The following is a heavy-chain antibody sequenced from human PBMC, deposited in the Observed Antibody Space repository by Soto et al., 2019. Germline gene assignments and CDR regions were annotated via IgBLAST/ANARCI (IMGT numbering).Heavy chain of an antibody. J-gene: IGHJ4*02. Sequence: PGGSLRLSCAPSRFTSSSSWMSWVRQAPGKGLEWVANIKQDGSEKYYVDSVKGRFTISRDNAKNSLYLQMNSLRAEDTAVYYCARDLASTTIPNYWGQGT. V-gene: IGHV3-7*04. CDR3: ARDLASTTIPNY. D-gene: IGHD4-17*01. CDR1: RFTSSSSW. CDR2: IKQDGSEK.